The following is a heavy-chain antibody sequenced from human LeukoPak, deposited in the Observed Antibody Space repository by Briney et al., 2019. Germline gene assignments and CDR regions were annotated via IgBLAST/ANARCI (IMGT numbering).Heavy chain of an antibody. CDR3: AKDRRIVVVTAMDY. CDR2: IWYDGSNK. J-gene: IGHJ4*02. Sequence: GGSLRLSCAASGFTFSSYAMHWVRQAPGKGLEWGAVIWYDGSNKYYADSVKGRFTISRDNSKNTLYLQMNSLRAEDTAVYYCAKDRRIVVVTAMDYWGQGTLVTVSS. CDR1: GFTFSSYA. V-gene: IGHV3-33*06. D-gene: IGHD2-21*02.